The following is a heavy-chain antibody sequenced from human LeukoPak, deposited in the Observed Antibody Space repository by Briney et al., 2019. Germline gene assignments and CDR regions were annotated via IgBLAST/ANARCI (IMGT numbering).Heavy chain of an antibody. J-gene: IGHJ4*02. D-gene: IGHD3-22*01. Sequence: GGSLSLSCIASGFSFGDYAMSWVRQAPGKGLEWVGFIRSKAYRGASKNAASVKDRFTISRDDSKSNAYLQMNSLKTKDTAIYYCTSVYDTSAYYHSGIDYWGQGTLVTVSS. CDR2: IRSKAYRGAS. CDR1: GFSFGDYA. V-gene: IGHV3-49*04. CDR3: TSVYDTSAYYHSGIDY.